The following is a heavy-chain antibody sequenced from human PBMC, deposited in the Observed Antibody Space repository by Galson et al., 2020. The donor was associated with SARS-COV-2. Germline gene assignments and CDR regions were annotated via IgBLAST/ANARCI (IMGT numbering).Heavy chain of an antibody. J-gene: IGHJ6*03. CDR1: GFTFTDFA. CDR2: VSYNAGNT. V-gene: IGHV3-23*01. CDR3: ARRYYYMDV. Sequence: GGSLRLSCVGSGFTFTDFAMSWVRQARGKGLEWVSGVSYNAGNTYYADSVKGRFTISRDNSKNMVYLQMKSLTVDDTAVYYCARRYYYMDVWGRGTTVTVSS.